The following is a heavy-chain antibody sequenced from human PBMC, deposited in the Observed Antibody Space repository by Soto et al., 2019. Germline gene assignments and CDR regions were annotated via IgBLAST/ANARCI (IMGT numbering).Heavy chain of an antibody. V-gene: IGHV1-18*01. J-gene: IGHJ6*03. CDR1: GYTFTNYG. CDR3: ARAAPYSSGWYNYYYYMDV. D-gene: IGHD6-19*01. CDR2: ISAYNGNT. Sequence: ASVKVSCKASGYTFTNYGISWVRQAPGQGLEWMGWISAYNGNTNYAQKLQGRATMTTDTSTSTAYMELRSLRSDDTAVYYCARAAPYSSGWYNYYYYMDVWGKGTTVTVSS.